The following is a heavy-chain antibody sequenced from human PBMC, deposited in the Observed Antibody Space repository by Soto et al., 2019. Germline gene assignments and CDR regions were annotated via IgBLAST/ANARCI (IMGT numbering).Heavy chain of an antibody. CDR1: GYTFTSYG. V-gene: IGHV1-18*01. CDR3: AGLSEGWLRGGGSN. J-gene: IGHJ4*02. Sequence: QVQLVQSGAEVKKPGASVKVSCKASGYTFTSYGISWVRQAPGQGLEWMGWISAYNGDTNYAQKRQGRVTMTTANTTSAADMGLGSLRSDGTAGYYGAGLSEGWLRGGGSNWGQGTLVTVSS. CDR2: ISAYNGDT. D-gene: IGHD5-12*01.